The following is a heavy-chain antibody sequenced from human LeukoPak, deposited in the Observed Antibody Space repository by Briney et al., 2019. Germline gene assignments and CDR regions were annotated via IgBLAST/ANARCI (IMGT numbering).Heavy chain of an antibody. J-gene: IGHJ4*02. CDR3: ASGARVTYLDMFYFDY. CDR1: GYTFTGYY. V-gene: IGHV1-2*02. Sequence: ASVKVSCKASGYTFTGYYIHWVRQAPGQGLEWMGWINPNSGGTNYAEKFQGRVTMTRDTSISTAYVELSRLRSDDTAVYYCASGARVTYLDMFYFDYWGQGTLVTVSS. D-gene: IGHD4-17*01. CDR2: INPNSGGT.